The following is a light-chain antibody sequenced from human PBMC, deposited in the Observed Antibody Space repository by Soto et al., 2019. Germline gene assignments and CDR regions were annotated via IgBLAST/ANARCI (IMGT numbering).Light chain of an antibody. Sequence: QSVLTQPPSVSGAPGQRVTISCTGSSSKIGAGYNVHWYQQLPGTAPKLLIYGNSNRPSGVPDRFSGSKSGTSASLAITGLQAEDEADYYCQSYDSSLSGFVVFGGGTKVTVL. J-gene: IGLJ2*01. V-gene: IGLV1-40*01. CDR3: QSYDSSLSGFVV. CDR1: SSKIGAGYN. CDR2: GNS.